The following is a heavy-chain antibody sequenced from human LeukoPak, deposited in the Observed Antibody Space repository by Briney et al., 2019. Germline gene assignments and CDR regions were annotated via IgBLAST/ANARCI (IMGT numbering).Heavy chain of an antibody. CDR3: AREAAMGYYDSSGPTVVDY. V-gene: IGHV3-21*01. J-gene: IGHJ4*02. CDR1: GFTFSSYS. CDR2: ISSSSSYI. Sequence: PGGSLRLSCAASGFTFSSYSMNWVRQAPGKGLEWVSSISSSSSYIYYADSVKGRFTISRDNAKNSLYLQMNSLRAEDTAVYYCAREAAMGYYDSSGPTVVDYWGQGTLVTVSS. D-gene: IGHD3-22*01.